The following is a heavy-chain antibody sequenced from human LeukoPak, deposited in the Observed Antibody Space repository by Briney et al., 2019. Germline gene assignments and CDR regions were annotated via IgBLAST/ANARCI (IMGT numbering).Heavy chain of an antibody. CDR3: ARGEQLWMNFDY. CDR2: ITTSSTYT. D-gene: IGHD5-18*01. V-gene: IGHV3-21*01. CDR1: GFSFSSYN. J-gene: IGHJ4*02. Sequence: GGSLRLSCEASGFSFSSYNMDWVRQTPGKGLEWISSITTSSTYTFYADSVKGRFTISRDNAKNSLYLQMNSLRAEDTAVYYCARGEQLWMNFDYWGQGTLVTVSS.